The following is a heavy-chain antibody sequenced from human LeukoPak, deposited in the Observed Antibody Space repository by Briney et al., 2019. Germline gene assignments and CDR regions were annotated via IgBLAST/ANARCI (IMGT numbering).Heavy chain of an antibody. D-gene: IGHD1-26*01. V-gene: IGHV3-23*01. CDR2: ISGSGGST. Sequence: GGSLRLPCAASGFTFSSYAMSWVRQAPGKGLEWVSAISGSGGSTYYADSVKGRFTISRDNSKNTLYLQMNSLRAEDTAVYYCAKAGSYGPYNWFDPWGQGTLVTVSS. J-gene: IGHJ5*02. CDR3: AKAGSYGPYNWFDP. CDR1: GFTFSSYA.